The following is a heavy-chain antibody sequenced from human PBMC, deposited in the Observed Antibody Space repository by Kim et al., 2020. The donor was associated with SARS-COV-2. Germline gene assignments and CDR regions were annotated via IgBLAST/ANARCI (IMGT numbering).Heavy chain of an antibody. D-gene: IGHD6-19*01. Sequence: ADSVRGRITSSSDNSKNTLYLQMTSLRDEDTAVYYCARGVAVSDPFYFDYWGQGSLVTVSS. J-gene: IGHJ4*02. V-gene: IGHV3-23*01. CDR3: ARGVAVSDPFYFDY.